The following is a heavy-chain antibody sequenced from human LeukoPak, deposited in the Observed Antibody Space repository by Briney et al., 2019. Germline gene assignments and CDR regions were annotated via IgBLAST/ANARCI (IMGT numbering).Heavy chain of an antibody. Sequence: GGSLRLSCAASGFTFSDYAMSWVRQAPGKGLEWVSGLSGSGGSTYHADSVKGRFTISIDNSKNTQYLQMNSLRDEDTAVYYCAKDPYRSSTYFDYWGQGTPVTVSS. V-gene: IGHV3-23*01. D-gene: IGHD6-6*01. CDR1: GFTFSDYA. CDR2: LSGSGGST. J-gene: IGHJ4*02. CDR3: AKDPYRSSTYFDY.